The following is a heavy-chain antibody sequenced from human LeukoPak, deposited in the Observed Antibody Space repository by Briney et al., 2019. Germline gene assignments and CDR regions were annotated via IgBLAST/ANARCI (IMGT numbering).Heavy chain of an antibody. CDR3: AREGWIQLWGSGVSVAFDI. D-gene: IGHD5-18*01. J-gene: IGHJ3*02. CDR1: GFTFSDYY. Sequence: PGGSLRLSCAASGFTFSDYYMSWIRRAPGKGLEWVSYISSSGSTIYYADSVKGRFTISRDNAKNSLYLQMNSLRAEDTAVYYCAREGWIQLWGSGVSVAFDIWGQGTMVTVSS. V-gene: IGHV3-11*01. CDR2: ISSSGSTI.